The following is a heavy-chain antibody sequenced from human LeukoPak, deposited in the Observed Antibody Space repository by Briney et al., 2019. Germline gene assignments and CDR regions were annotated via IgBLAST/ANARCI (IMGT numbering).Heavy chain of an antibody. V-gene: IGHV3-64*01. CDR3: AKACSGGSCYWDY. Sequence: PGGSLRLSCAASGFTFSSYAMHWVRRAPGKGRECVSAISTNGGNTHYANSVKGRFTISRDNSKNTLYLQMGSLRAEDTAVYYCAKACSGGSCYWDYWGQGTLVTVSS. D-gene: IGHD2-15*01. CDR1: GFTFSSYA. CDR2: ISTNGGNT. J-gene: IGHJ4*02.